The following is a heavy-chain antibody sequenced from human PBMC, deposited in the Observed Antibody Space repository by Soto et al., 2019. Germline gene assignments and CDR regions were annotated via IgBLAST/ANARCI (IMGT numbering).Heavy chain of an antibody. CDR2: IYYSGST. D-gene: IGHD6-19*01. J-gene: IGHJ6*02. CDR1: GGSISSSSYY. CDR3: ARREQWTYYGMDV. V-gene: IGHV4-39*01. Sequence: PSETLSLTCTVSGGSISSSSYYWGWIRQPPGKGLEWIGSIYYSGSTYYNPSLKSRVTISVDTSKNQFSLKLSSVTAADTAVYYCARREQWTYYGMDVSGQGTTVTVSS.